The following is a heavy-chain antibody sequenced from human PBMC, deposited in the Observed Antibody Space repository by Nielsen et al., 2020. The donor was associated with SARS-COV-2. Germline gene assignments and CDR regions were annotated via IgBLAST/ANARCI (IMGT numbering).Heavy chain of an antibody. CDR3: ARVSDFWSGYTGYYYYYMDV. CDR1: GGSISSYY. J-gene: IGHJ6*03. D-gene: IGHD3-3*01. Sequence: SETLSLTCTVSGGSISSYYWSWIRQPPGKGLEWIGYIYYSESTNYNPSLKSRVTISVDTSKNQFSLKLSSVTAADTAVYYCARVSDFWSGYTGYYYYYMDVWGKGTTVTVSS. CDR2: IYYSEST. V-gene: IGHV4-59*01.